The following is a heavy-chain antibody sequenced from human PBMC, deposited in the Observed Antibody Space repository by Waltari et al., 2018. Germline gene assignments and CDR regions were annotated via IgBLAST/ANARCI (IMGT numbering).Heavy chain of an antibody. Sequence: QVQLQESGPGLVKPSETLSLTCAVSGYSISSCYYWGWIRQPPGKGLEWIGSIYHSGSTDYNPALKSRVTISVDTSKNQCALKLSSVTAADTAVYYGARVGSSNPKGGDYYYYGMDVWGQGTTVTVSS. CDR1: GYSISSCYY. CDR2: IYHSGST. D-gene: IGHD2-21*01. CDR3: ARVGSSNPKGGDYYYYGMDV. J-gene: IGHJ6*02. V-gene: IGHV4-38-2*01.